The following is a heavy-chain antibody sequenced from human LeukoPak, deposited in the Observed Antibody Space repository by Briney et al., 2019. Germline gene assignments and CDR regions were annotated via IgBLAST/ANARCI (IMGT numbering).Heavy chain of an antibody. V-gene: IGHV4-34*01. D-gene: IGHD3-16*01. Sequence: SETLSLTCAVYGGSFSGYYWSWIRQPPGKGLEWIGEINHSGSTNYNPSLKSRVTISVDTSKNQFSLKLSSVTAADTAVYYCARQRGLHTLDYWGRGTLVTVSA. CDR2: INHSGST. CDR3: ARQRGLHTLDY. J-gene: IGHJ4*02. CDR1: GGSFSGYY.